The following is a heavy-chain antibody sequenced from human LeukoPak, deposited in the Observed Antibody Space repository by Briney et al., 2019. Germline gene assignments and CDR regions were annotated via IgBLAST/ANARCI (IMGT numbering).Heavy chain of an antibody. CDR3: AGIVGGSRFDP. Sequence: SETLSLTCTVSGGSIRSYYWSWIRQPPGKGLQWIGFIYYTGSTNYNPSLKSGVTISVDTSKNQFSLKLSSVTAADTAVYYCAGIVGGSRFDPWGQGILVTVSS. CDR1: GGSIRSYY. CDR2: IYYTGST. V-gene: IGHV4-59*01. D-gene: IGHD1-26*01. J-gene: IGHJ5*02.